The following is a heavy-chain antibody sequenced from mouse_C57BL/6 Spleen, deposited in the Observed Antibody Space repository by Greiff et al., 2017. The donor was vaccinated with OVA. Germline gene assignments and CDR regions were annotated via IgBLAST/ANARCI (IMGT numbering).Heavy chain of an antibody. CDR3: ARGTFDY. Sequence: EVQLQQSGPELVKPGASVKISCKASGYSFTGYFMNWVMQSPGKSLEWIGRINPYNGDTFYNQKFKGKAKLTVDKSSSTAHMELRSLTSEDSAVYYCARGTFDYWGQGTTLTVSS. J-gene: IGHJ2*01. CDR2: INPYNGDT. D-gene: IGHD3-3*01. CDR1: GYSFTGYF. V-gene: IGHV1-20*01.